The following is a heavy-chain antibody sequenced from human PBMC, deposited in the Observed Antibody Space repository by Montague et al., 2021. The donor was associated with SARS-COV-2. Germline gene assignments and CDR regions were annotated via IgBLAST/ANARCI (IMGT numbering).Heavy chain of an antibody. V-gene: IGHV6-1*01. D-gene: IGHD6-19*01. CDR1: GDSVSSNRVA. CDR2: TYYRSKWYS. J-gene: IGHJ4*02. CDR3: VRYSGWFYFGF. Sequence: CAISGDSVSSNRVAWGWIRQSPSRGLECLGRTYYRSKWYSDYAPSVRGRLTVNPDASENEFSLELNYVTPEDTAVYYCVRYSGWFYFGFWGQGTLVTVSS.